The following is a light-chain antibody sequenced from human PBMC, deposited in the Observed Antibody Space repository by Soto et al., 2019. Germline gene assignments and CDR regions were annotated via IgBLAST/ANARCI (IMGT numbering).Light chain of an antibody. CDR3: CSYAGSNRGV. Sequence: QSVLTQPPSASGSPGQSVTISCTGTSSDVGGYNYVSWYQQRPGKAPKLVIYAVSKRPAGVPDRFSGSKSGNTASLTVSGLQAEDEADYFCCSYAGSNRGVFGTGTKVIVL. V-gene: IGLV2-8*01. J-gene: IGLJ1*01. CDR2: AVS. CDR1: SSDVGGYNY.